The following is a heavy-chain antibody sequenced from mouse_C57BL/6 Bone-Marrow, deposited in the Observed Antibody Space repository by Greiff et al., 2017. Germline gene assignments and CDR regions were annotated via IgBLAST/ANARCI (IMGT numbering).Heavy chain of an antibody. CDR2: IFPGSGST. CDR1: GYTFTDYY. D-gene: IGHD1-1*01. CDR3: TREWNGSGYDYAMDY. V-gene: IGHV1-75*01. J-gene: IGHJ4*01. Sequence: VQLQQSGPELVKPGASVKISCKASGYTFTDYYINWVKQRPGQGLEWIGWIFPGSGSTYYNEKFKGKATLTVDKSSSTAYMLLSSLTSEDSAVYFCTREWNGSGYDYAMDYWGQGTSVTVSS.